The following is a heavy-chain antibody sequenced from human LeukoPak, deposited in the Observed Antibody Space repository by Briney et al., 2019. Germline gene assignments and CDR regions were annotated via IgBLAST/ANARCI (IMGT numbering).Heavy chain of an antibody. CDR2: VSFDGTTK. V-gene: IGHV3-30*01. D-gene: IGHD3-3*01. Sequence: GGSLRLSCAASGFTFTSHAMHWVRQAPGKGLEWVAVVSFDGTTKYYADSVKGRFTFSRDNSKNTLSLQMNSLRLEDTAVYYCARGAEWLLEVGYFDYWGQGTLVTVSS. J-gene: IGHJ4*02. CDR3: ARGAEWLLEVGYFDY. CDR1: GFTFTSHA.